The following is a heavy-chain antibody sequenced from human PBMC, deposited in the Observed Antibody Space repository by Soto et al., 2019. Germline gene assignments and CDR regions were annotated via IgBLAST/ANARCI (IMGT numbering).Heavy chain of an antibody. Sequence: VKVSCKASGGTFSSYAISWVRQAPGQGLEWMGGIIPIFGTANYAQKFQGRVTITADESTSTAYMELSSLRSEDTAVYYCAHPKTRSSTGDYYYGMDVWGQGTTVTVSS. J-gene: IGHJ6*02. V-gene: IGHV1-69*13. CDR2: IIPIFGTA. D-gene: IGHD2-2*01. CDR3: AHPKTRSSTGDYYYGMDV. CDR1: GGTFSSYA.